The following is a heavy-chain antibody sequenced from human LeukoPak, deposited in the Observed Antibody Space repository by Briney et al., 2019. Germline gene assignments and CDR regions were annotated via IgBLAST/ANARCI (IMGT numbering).Heavy chain of an antibody. J-gene: IGHJ6*03. CDR1: GFTFDDYG. D-gene: IGHD3-10*01. V-gene: IGHV3-20*04. Sequence: GGSLRLFCAASGFTFDDYGMSWVRQAPGKGLEWVSGINWNGGSTGYADSVKGRFTISRDNAKNSLYLQMNSLRAEDTALYYCARSGGAYYYYYYYKDVWGKGTTVTVSS. CDR3: ARSGGAYYYYYYYKDV. CDR2: INWNGGST.